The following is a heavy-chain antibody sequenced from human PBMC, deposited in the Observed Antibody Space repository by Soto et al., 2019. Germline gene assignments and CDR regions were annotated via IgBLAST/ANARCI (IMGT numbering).Heavy chain of an antibody. CDR1: GFTFSSYN. J-gene: IGHJ4*02. CDR3: ARAQYSGYDFGLDY. D-gene: IGHD5-12*01. Sequence: GGSLRLSCAASGFTFSSYNMNWVRQAPGKGLEWVSCITSSSSYIYYADSVKGRFTISRDNAKNSLYLQMNSLRAEDTAVYYCARAQYSGYDFGLDYWGQGTLVTVSS. V-gene: IGHV3-21*01. CDR2: ITSSSSYI.